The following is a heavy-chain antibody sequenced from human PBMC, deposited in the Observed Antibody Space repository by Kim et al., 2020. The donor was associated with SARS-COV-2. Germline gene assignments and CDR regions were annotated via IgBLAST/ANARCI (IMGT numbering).Heavy chain of an antibody. V-gene: IGHV1-24*01. CDR2: FDPEDGET. Sequence: ASVKVSCKVSGYTLTELSMHWVRQAPGKGLEWMGGFDPEDGETIYAQKFQGRVTMTEDTSTDTAYMELSSLRSEDTAVYYCATTLHGSGYDYDGYYYYGMDVWGQGTTVTVSS. CDR3: ATTLHGSGYDYDGYYYYGMDV. D-gene: IGHD5-12*01. CDR1: GYTLTELS. J-gene: IGHJ6*02.